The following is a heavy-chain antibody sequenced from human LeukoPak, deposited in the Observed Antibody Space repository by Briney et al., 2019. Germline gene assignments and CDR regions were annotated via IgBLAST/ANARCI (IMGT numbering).Heavy chain of an antibody. V-gene: IGHV1-2*02. Sequence: GASVNLCCTASGYTFTGYYMHWVRRAPGQGLEWMGWINPNNGGTKYAHKFQGRVTMSTDTSISTAYMELSRLRSDDTAFYYCARGGYSGYETFDYWGQGTLVTVSS. J-gene: IGHJ4*02. CDR1: GYTFTGYY. CDR3: ARGGYSGYETFDY. D-gene: IGHD5-12*01. CDR2: INPNNGGT.